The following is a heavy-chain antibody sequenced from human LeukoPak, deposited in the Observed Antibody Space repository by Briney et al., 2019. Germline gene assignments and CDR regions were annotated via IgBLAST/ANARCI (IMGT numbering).Heavy chain of an antibody. Sequence: GGSLRLSCAASGFTFSTYSMNWVRQAPGKGLEWVSSISSSSSYIYYADSVKGRFTISRDNSKNTLYLQMNSLRAEDTAVYYCARASRITVWGQGTLVTVSS. V-gene: IGHV3-21*01. J-gene: IGHJ4*02. CDR2: ISSSSSYI. CDR1: GFTFSTYS. D-gene: IGHD2-2*01. CDR3: ARASRITV.